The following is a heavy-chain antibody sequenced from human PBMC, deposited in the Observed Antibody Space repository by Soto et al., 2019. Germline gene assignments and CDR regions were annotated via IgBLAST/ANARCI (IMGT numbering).Heavy chain of an antibody. V-gene: IGHV5-10-1*01. CDR1: GYNFINNW. CDR2: IDLSDSYT. CDR3: ARQSRFYYGMDV. J-gene: IGHJ6*02. Sequence: GESLKISCKGSGYNFINNWISWVRQMPGKGLEWMGRIDLSDSYTNYSPSFQGHVTVSADRSISTAYVQWSSLKAPDTAMYYCARQSRFYYGMDVWGQGTTVTVSS.